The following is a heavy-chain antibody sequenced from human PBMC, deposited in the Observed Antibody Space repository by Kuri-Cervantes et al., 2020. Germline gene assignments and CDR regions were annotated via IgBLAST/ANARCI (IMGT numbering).Heavy chain of an antibody. Sequence: GSLRLSCAVYGGSFSGYYWSWIRQPPGKGLEWIGEINHSGSTNYNPSLKSRVTISVDTSKNQFSLKLSSVTAADTAVYYCARDLGSGLDYWGQGTLGTVSS. CDR3: ARDLGSGLDY. CDR2: INHSGST. J-gene: IGHJ4*02. V-gene: IGHV4-34*01. CDR1: GGSFSGYY. D-gene: IGHD3-22*01.